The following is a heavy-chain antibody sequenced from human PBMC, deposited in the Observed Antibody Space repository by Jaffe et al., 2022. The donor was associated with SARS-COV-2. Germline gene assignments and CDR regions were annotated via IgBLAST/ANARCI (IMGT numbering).Heavy chain of an antibody. J-gene: IGHJ4*02. D-gene: IGHD3-22*01. CDR2: IYYSGST. V-gene: IGHV4-39*01. Sequence: QLQLQESGPGLVKPSETLSLTCTVSGGSIISGTYYWGWIRQPPGKGLEWIGSIYYSGSTYYNPSLKSRVTISIDTSKNQFSLRLTSVTAADTAVYYCARLGDRSGYYFDYWGQGTPVTVSS. CDR1: GGSIISGTYY. CDR3: ARLGDRSGYYFDY.